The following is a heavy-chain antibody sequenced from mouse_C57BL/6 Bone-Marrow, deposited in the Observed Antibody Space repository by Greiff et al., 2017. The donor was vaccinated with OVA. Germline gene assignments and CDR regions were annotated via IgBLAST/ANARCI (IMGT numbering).Heavy chain of an antibody. D-gene: IGHD2-12*01. CDR3: ARRKYDSPHYYAMDY. J-gene: IGHJ4*01. V-gene: IGHV1-81*01. CDR2: IYPRSGNT. Sequence: QVQLQQSGAELARPGASVKLSCKASGYTFTSYGISWVKQRPGQGLEWIGEIYPRSGNTYYNEKFKGKATLTADKSSSTAYMELRSLTSEDSAVYFCARRKYDSPHYYAMDYWGQGTTVTVSS. CDR1: GYTFTSYG.